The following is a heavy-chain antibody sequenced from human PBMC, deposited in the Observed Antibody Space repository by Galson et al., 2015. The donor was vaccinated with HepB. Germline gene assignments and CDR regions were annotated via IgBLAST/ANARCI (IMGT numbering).Heavy chain of an antibody. J-gene: IGHJ4*02. Sequence: SLRLSCAAPGFTFSSYGMHWVRQAPGKGLEWVAFIRYDGGNKYYADSVKGRFTISRDNSKNTLYLQMNSLRAEDTAVYYCAKDMRYCSSTSCRPSVAGFDYWGQGTLVTVSS. D-gene: IGHD2-2*01. CDR2: IRYDGGNK. CDR1: GFTFSSYG. CDR3: AKDMRYCSSTSCRPSVAGFDY. V-gene: IGHV3-30*02.